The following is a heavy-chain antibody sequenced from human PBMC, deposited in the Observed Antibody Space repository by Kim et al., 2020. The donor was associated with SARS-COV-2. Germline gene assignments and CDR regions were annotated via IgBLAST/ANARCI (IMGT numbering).Heavy chain of an antibody. Sequence: GGSLRLSCAASGFTFSSYSMNWVRQAPGKGLEWVSSISSSSSYIYYADSVKGRFTISRDNAKNSLYLQMNSLRAEDTAVYYCARGEFWIQLWSHRHPNFDYWGQGTLVTVSS. CDR2: ISSSSSYI. CDR3: ARGEFWIQLWSHRHPNFDY. D-gene: IGHD5-18*01. J-gene: IGHJ4*02. CDR1: GFTFSSYS. V-gene: IGHV3-21*01.